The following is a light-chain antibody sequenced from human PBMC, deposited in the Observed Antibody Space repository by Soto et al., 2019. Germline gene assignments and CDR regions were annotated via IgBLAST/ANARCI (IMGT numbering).Light chain of an antibody. CDR1: SSNIGAGYD. CDR2: GNN. J-gene: IGLJ1*01. V-gene: IGLV1-40*01. CDR3: QSYDGSLSGSV. Sequence: QAVLTQPPSVYGAPGQRVTISCTGSSSNIGAGYDVHWYQQFPGTAPKLLIYGNNNRPSGVPDRFSGSKSGTSASLAITGLQSEDEADFYCQSYDGSLSGSVFGTGTKVTVL.